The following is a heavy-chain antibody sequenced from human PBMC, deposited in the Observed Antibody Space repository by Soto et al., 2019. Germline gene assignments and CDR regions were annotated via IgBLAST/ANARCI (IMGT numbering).Heavy chain of an antibody. CDR1: GGSISSYY. Sequence: TSETLSLTCSVSGGSISSYYWNWIRPPPGKGLEWSGYMYNTGSTIYNPSLKSRVTISVDTSKNQCSLKLNSVTAADTAVYYCARDLWGYCGADCYPLDVWGQGTTVTVSS. D-gene: IGHD2-21*02. V-gene: IGHV4-59*01. J-gene: IGHJ6*02. CDR3: ARDLWGYCGADCYPLDV. CDR2: MYNTGST.